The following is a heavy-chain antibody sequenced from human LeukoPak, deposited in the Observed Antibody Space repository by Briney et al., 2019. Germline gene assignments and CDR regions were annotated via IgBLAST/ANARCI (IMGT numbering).Heavy chain of an antibody. D-gene: IGHD4-17*01. J-gene: IGHJ4*02. CDR1: GGTFSSYA. CDR2: IIPILGIA. CDR3: ARMTTVTDYFDY. Sequence: ASVKVSCKASGGTFSSYAISWVRQAPGQGLEWMGRIIPILGIANYAQKFQGRVTITADKSTSTAYMELSSLRSEDTAVYYCARMTTVTDYFDYWGQGTLVTVSS. V-gene: IGHV1-69*04.